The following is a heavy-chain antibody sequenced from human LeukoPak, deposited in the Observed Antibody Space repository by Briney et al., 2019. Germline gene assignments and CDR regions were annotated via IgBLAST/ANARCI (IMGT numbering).Heavy chain of an antibody. CDR1: GFTFSSYG. CDR3: AKDPNYGSGSYYGY. V-gene: IGHV3-33*06. J-gene: IGHJ4*02. D-gene: IGHD3-10*01. Sequence: GGSLRLSCAASGFTFSSYGMHWVRQAPGKGLEWVAVIWYDGSNKHYADSVKGRFTISRDNSKNTLYLQMNSLRAEDTAVYYCAKDPNYGSGSYYGYWGQGTLVTVSS. CDR2: IWYDGSNK.